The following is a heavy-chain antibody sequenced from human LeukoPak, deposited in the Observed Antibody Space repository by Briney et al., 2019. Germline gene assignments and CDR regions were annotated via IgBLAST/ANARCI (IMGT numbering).Heavy chain of an antibody. Sequence: GGSLRLSCAASGFTFSSYAMHWVRQAPGKGLEWVAVISYDGSNKYYADSVKGRFTISRDNSKNTLYLQMNSLRAEDTAVYYCARDCSSTSCYYIWGQGTLVTVSS. CDR1: GFTFSSYA. CDR3: ARDCSSTSCYYI. D-gene: IGHD2-2*01. CDR2: ISYDGSNK. V-gene: IGHV3-30-3*01. J-gene: IGHJ4*02.